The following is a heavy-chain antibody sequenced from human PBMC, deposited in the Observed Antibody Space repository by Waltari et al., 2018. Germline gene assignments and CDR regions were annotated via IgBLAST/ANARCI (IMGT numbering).Heavy chain of an antibody. Sequence: QVQLVESGGGVVQPGRSLRLSCAASGFTFSNYAMHWVRQTPGKGLERVAVISYDGNNRHYADSVKGRFTISRDNSKNTLYLQSDSLRAEDTAVYYCVKDASLFSINFGDLFDSWGQGTLVTVSS. CDR2: ISYDGNNR. J-gene: IGHJ4*02. CDR3: VKDASLFSINFGDLFDS. V-gene: IGHV3-30-3*01. D-gene: IGHD4-17*01. CDR1: GFTFSNYA.